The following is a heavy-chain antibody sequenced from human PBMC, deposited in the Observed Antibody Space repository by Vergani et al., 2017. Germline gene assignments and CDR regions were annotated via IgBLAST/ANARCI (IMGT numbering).Heavy chain of an antibody. CDR2: IYTSGAT. J-gene: IGHJ5*02. V-gene: IGHV4-61*02. CDR1: GGPFSTGGQS. CDR3: GVVADFCGLGRRLLDL. D-gene: IGHD3-10*01. Sequence: QVQLQESGPGLVKPSQTLSLTCTVSGGPFSTGGQSWTWLRQSAGKGLEWIGRIYTSGATHYKPSLETRVTISGDTSKNQFSLKLNSVTAADTAVYYCGVVADFCGLGRRLLDLWGQGTLVTVPS.